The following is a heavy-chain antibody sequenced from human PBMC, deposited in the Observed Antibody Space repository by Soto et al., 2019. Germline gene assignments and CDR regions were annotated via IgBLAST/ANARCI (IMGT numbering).Heavy chain of an antibody. J-gene: IGHJ4*02. D-gene: IGHD3-22*01. V-gene: IGHV3-30-3*01. CDR2: ISYDGSNK. CDR1: GFTFSSYA. Sequence: GGSLRLSCAASGFTFSSYAMHWVRQAPGKGLEWVAVISYDGSNKYYADSVKGRFTISRDNSKNTLYLQMNSLRAEDTAVYYCARDKLGYDSSGYYKPFDYWGQGTLVTVSS. CDR3: ARDKLGYDSSGYYKPFDY.